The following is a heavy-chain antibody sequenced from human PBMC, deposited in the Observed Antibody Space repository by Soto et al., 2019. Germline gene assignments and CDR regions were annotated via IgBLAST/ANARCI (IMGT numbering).Heavy chain of an antibody. Sequence: GGSLRLSCAASGFTFSSYAMSWVRQAPGKGLEWVSAISGSGGSTYYADSVKGRSTISRDNSKNTLYLQMNSLRAEDTAVYYCAKDDYGDYSSNDYWGQETLVNVSS. J-gene: IGHJ4*02. CDR3: AKDDYGDYSSNDY. CDR2: ISGSGGST. D-gene: IGHD4-17*01. V-gene: IGHV3-23*01. CDR1: GFTFSSYA.